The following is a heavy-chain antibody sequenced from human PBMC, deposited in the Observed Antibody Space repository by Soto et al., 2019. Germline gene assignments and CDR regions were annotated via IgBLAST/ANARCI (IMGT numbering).Heavy chain of an antibody. CDR2: IIPIFGTA. D-gene: IGHD6-19*01. Sequence: QVQLVQSGAEVKKPGSSVKVSCKASEGNFSSYAISWVRQAPEQGVEWMGGIIPIFGTANYAQKFQGRVTITADESTSTAYMELSSLRSEVTSVYYCARGGAVAGNYYYYYGMDVWGQGTTVNVSS. J-gene: IGHJ6*02. V-gene: IGHV1-69*01. CDR1: EGNFSSYA. CDR3: ARGGAVAGNYYYYYGMDV.